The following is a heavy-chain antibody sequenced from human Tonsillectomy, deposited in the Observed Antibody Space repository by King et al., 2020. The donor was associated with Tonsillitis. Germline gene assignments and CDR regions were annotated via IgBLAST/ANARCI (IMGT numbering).Heavy chain of an antibody. Sequence: VQLVESGGGLVQPGRSLRLSCTGSGFTFGDYALSWVRQAPGKGLEWVGFIRSNTIGGTTEYAASVKGRFTISRDDSKTVAYLQMNSLKSEDAAVYYCTRDWVLVHWGQGTMVTVSS. D-gene: IGHD3-10*01. V-gene: IGHV3-49*04. CDR3: TRDWVLVH. CDR2: IRSNTIGGTT. J-gene: IGHJ3*01. CDR1: GFTFGDYA.